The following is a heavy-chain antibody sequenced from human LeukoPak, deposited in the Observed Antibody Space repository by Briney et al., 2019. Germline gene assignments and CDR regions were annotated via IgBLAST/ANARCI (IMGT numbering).Heavy chain of an antibody. CDR2: ISAYNGNT. D-gene: IGHD2-15*01. J-gene: IGHJ6*02. CDR1: GYTFTSYG. V-gene: IGHV1-18*01. Sequence: ASVKVSCKASGYTFTSYGISWVRQAPGQGLEWMGWISAYNGNTNYAQKLQGRVTMTTDTSTSTAYMELRSLRSDDTAVCYCKVAANVDYYYYYGMDVWGQGTTVTVSS. CDR3: KVAANVDYYYYYGMDV.